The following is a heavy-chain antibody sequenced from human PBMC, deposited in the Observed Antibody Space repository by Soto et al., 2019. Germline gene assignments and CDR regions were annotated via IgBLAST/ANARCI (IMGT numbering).Heavy chain of an antibody. CDR1: GYSFTIYC. J-gene: IGHJ3*02. D-gene: IGHD5-18*01. V-gene: IGHV5-51*01. CDR2: IYPGDSDT. Sequence: GESLKSSGKGSGYSFTIYCIGWVLQMPWKGLEWMGIIYPGDSDTRYSPSFQGQVTISADKSISTAYLQWSSLKASDTAMYYCARSPGIQLWYGFHAFDIWGQGTMVTVSS. CDR3: ARSPGIQLWYGFHAFDI.